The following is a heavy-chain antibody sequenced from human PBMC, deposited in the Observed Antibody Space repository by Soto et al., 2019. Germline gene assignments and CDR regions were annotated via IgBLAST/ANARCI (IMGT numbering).Heavy chain of an antibody. CDR1: GFTFSSYA. CDR2: ISGSGGST. V-gene: IGHV3-23*01. CDR3: AKDRTLGSYYYDSSGSIDY. D-gene: IGHD3-22*01. Sequence: PGGALRLSCAASGFTFSSYAMSWVRQAPGKGLEWVSAISGSGGSTYYADSVKGRFTISRNNSKNTLYLQMNSLRAEDTAVYYCAKDRTLGSYYYDSSGSIDYWGQGTLVTVSS. J-gene: IGHJ4*02.